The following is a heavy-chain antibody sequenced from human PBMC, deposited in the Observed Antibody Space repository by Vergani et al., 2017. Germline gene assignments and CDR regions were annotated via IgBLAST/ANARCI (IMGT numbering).Heavy chain of an antibody. CDR3: ARDYYDILTGYYRDY. Sequence: QVQLVPSGAEVKKPGASVKVSCKASGYTFTSYGISWVRQAPGQGLEWMGWISAYNGNTNYAQKLQGRVTMTTDTSTSTAYMELRSLRSDDTAVYYCARDYYDILTGYYRDYWGQGTLVTVSS. V-gene: IGHV1-18*01. CDR1: GYTFTSYG. CDR2: ISAYNGNT. J-gene: IGHJ4*02. D-gene: IGHD3-9*01.